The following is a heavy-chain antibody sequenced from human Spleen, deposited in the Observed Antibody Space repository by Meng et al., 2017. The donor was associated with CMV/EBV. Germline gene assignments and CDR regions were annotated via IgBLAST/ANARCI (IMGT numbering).Heavy chain of an antibody. CDR3: ARGNYDFWSGYYSPYYYGMDV. CDR2: IYYSGGT. V-gene: IGHV4-39*07. D-gene: IGHD3-3*01. CDR1: GGSISRSNDH. Sequence: SETLSLTCTVSGGSISRSNDHWVWVRQPPGKGLEWIGTIYYSGGTYYNPSLKSRVTISVDTSKNQFSLKLSSVTAADTAVYYCARGNYDFWSGYYSPYYYGMDVWGQGTAVTVSS. J-gene: IGHJ6*02.